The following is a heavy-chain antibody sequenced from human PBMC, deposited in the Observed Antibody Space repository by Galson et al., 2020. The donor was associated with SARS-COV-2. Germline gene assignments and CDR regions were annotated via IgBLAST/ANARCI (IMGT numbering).Heavy chain of an antibody. CDR2: FDPEDGET. V-gene: IGHV1-24*01. CDR3: ATSGPYCTGGVCPNWFDP. CDR1: GYTLTELS. J-gene: IGHJ5*02. D-gene: IGHD2-8*02. Sequence: ASVKVSCKVSGYTLTELSTHWVRQAPGKGLEWMGGFDPEDGETIYAQKFQGRVTMTEDTSTDTAYMELSSLRSEDTAVYYCATSGPYCTGGVCPNWFDPWGQGTLVTVSS.